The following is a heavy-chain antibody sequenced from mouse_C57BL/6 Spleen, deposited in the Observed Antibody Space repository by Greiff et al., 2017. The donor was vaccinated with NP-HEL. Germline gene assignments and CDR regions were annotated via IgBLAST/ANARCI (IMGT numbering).Heavy chain of an antibody. J-gene: IGHJ3*01. CDR2: IYPGDGDT. D-gene: IGHD2-10*01. V-gene: IGHV1-80*01. CDR3: ASPPYYGNPFAY. CDR1: GYAFSSYW. Sequence: QVQLQQSGAELVKPGASVKISCKASGYAFSSYWMNWVKQRPGKGLEWIGQIYPGDGDTNYNGKFKGKATLTADKSSSTAYMKLSSLTSEDSAVYFCASPPYYGNPFAYWGQGTLVTVSA.